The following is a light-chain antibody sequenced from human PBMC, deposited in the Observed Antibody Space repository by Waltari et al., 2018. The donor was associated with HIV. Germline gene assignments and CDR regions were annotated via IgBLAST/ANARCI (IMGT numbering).Light chain of an antibody. CDR1: TSNIRACND. CDR2: ANS. V-gene: IGLV1-40*03. CDR3: QSSDIRLHGLWV. J-gene: IGLJ3*02. Sequence: QSLPPQPPPVSAPPAQRITIPCPGNTSNIRACNDVHWYRQLPETAPRLLIFANSNRPSGVPDRISGSKSTASASLAITGLQAEDEGYYYCQSSDIRLHGLWVFGGGTKVTVL.